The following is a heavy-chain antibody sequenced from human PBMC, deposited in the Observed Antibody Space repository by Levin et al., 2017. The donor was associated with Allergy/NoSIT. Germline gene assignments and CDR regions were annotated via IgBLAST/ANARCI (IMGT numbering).Heavy chain of an antibody. CDR2: FDPEDGET. Sequence: ASVKVSCKVSGYTLTELSMHWVRQAPGKGLEWMGGFDPEDGETIYAQKFQGRVTMTEDTSTDTAYMELSSLRSEDTAVYYCATGGVGTYYYYYGMDVWGQGTTVTVSS. CDR3: ATGGVGTYYYYYGMDV. CDR1: GYTLTELS. V-gene: IGHV1-24*01. J-gene: IGHJ6*02. D-gene: IGHD1-1*01.